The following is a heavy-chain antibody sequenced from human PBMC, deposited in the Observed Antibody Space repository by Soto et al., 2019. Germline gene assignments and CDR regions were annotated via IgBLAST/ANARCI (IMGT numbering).Heavy chain of an antibody. Sequence: QPGGSLRLSCAAFGFTVSNKYMSWVRQAPGKGLEWVSVIYSGGSTYYADSVKGRFTISRDTSKNMLYLQMNSLSAEDTAVYYCATGYSYGDFYYYGLEVWGQGTTVTVSS. D-gene: IGHD5-18*01. CDR1: GFTVSNKY. V-gene: IGHV3-53*01. J-gene: IGHJ6*02. CDR3: ATGYSYGDFYYYGLEV. CDR2: IYSGGST.